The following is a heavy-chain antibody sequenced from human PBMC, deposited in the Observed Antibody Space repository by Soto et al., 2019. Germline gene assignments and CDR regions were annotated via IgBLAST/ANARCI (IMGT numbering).Heavy chain of an antibody. CDR2: ISAYNGHT. D-gene: IGHD3-16*01. Sequence: QVQLVQSGPEVKKPGASVKVSCKASGYTFTNYGFNWVRQAPGQGLEWMGWISAYNGHTKYSQIFQARVIMTTDTSTSTANMELRSLTSDDTAVYYCAIEGAGPNALGYWGQGTLVTVSS. CDR1: GYTFTNYG. V-gene: IGHV1-18*01. J-gene: IGHJ4*02. CDR3: AIEGAGPNALGY.